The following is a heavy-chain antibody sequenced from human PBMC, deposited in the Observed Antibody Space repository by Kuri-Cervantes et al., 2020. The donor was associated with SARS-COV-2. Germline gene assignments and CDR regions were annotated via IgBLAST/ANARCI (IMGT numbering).Heavy chain of an antibody. J-gene: IGHJ6*02. Sequence: SETLSLTCTVSGGSISSYYWSWIRQPAGKGLEWIGRIYTSGSTNYNPSLKSRVTMSVDTSKNQFSLKLSSVTAADTAVYYCARDLVVRGVREYGMDVWGQGTTVTVSS. CDR2: IYTSGST. CDR1: GGSISSYY. D-gene: IGHD3-10*01. V-gene: IGHV4-4*07. CDR3: ARDLVVRGVREYGMDV.